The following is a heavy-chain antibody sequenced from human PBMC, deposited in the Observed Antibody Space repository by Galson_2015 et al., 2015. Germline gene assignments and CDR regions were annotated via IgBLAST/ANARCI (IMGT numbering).Heavy chain of an antibody. CDR2: IIPIFGTA. V-gene: IGHV1-69*13. Sequence: SVKVSCKASGGTFSSYAISWVRQAPGQGLEWMGGIIPIFGTANYAQEFQGRVTITADESTSTAYMELSSLRSEDTAVYYCARGHRKQLVNYGMDVWGQGTTVTVSS. CDR1: GGTFSSYA. J-gene: IGHJ6*02. CDR3: ARGHRKQLVNYGMDV. D-gene: IGHD6-13*01.